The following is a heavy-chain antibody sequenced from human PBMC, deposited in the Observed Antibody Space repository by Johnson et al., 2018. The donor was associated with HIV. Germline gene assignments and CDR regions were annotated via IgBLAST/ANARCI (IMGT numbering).Heavy chain of an antibody. CDR2: ISYDGSNK. J-gene: IGHJ3*02. CDR3: TTDRPMIAAGDAFDI. CDR1: GFTFSSYG. D-gene: IGHD3-22*01. Sequence: QVQLVESGGGVVQPGRSLRLSCAASGFTFSSYGMHWVRQAPGKGLEWVAVISYDGSNKYYADSVKGRFTISRDNSKNTLYLQMNSLKTEDTAVYYCTTDRPMIAAGDAFDIWGQGTMVTGSS. V-gene: IGHV3-30*03.